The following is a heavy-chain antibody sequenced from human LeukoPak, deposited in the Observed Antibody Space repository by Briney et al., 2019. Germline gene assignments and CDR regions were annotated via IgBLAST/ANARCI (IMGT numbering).Heavy chain of an antibody. CDR3: AKENGVVPRGIDY. CDR2: ISGSGGST. V-gene: IGHV3-23*01. Sequence: GGSLRLSRAASGFTFSSYAMSWVRQAPGKGLEWVSAISGSGGSTYYAGSVKGWFTISRDNSKNTLYLQMNSLRAEDTAVYYCAKENGVVPRGIDYWGQGTLVTVSS. D-gene: IGHD5-12*01. J-gene: IGHJ4*02. CDR1: GFTFSSYA.